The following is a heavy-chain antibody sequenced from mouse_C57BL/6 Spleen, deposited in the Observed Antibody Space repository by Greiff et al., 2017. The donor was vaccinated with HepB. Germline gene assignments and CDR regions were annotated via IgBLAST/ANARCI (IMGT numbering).Heavy chain of an antibody. D-gene: IGHD2-1*01. J-gene: IGHJ3*01. Sequence: VQLQQSGAELVKPGASVKISCKASGYAFSSYWMNWVKQRPGKGLEWIGQIYPGDGDTNYNGKFKGKATLTADKSSSTAYMQLSSLTSEDSAVYFCARERVKIYDGNYGGFAYWGQGTLVTVSA. V-gene: IGHV1-80*01. CDR3: ARERVKIYDGNYGGFAY. CDR1: GYAFSSYW. CDR2: IYPGDGDT.